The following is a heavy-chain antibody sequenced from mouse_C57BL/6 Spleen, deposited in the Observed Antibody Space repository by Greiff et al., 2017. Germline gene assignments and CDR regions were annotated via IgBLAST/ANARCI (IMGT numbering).Heavy chain of an antibody. CDR1: GYTFTDHT. Sequence: VQLQQSDAELVKPGASVKISCKVSGYTFTDHTIHWMKQRPEQGLEWIGYIYPRDGSTKYNEKFKGKATLTADKSSSTAYMQLNSLTSEDSAVXFCARTGYYYGSSYDWFAYWGQGTLVTVSA. D-gene: IGHD1-1*01. V-gene: IGHV1-78*01. CDR3: ARTGYYYGSSYDWFAY. CDR2: IYPRDGST. J-gene: IGHJ3*01.